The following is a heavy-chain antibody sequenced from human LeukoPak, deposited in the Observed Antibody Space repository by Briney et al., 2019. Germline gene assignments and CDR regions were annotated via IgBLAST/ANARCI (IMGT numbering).Heavy chain of an antibody. V-gene: IGHV4-61*02. CDR1: GGSISSGGYY. D-gene: IGHD2-2*01. CDR3: VRDVICSSTSCYQYFDY. CDR2: IYNSGST. J-gene: IGHJ4*02. Sequence: SQTLSLTCTVSGGSISSGGYYWSWIRQPAGKGLEWIGRIYNSGSTNYNPSLKSRVTISLDTSKNQFSLKLSSVTAADTAVFYCVRDVICSSTSCYQYFDYWGQGTLVTVSS.